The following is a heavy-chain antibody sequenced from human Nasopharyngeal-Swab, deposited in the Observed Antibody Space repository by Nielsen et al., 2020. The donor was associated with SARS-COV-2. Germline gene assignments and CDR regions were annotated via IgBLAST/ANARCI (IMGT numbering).Heavy chain of an antibody. CDR3: AKTTAVAGVFDY. J-gene: IGHJ4*02. D-gene: IGHD6-19*01. V-gene: IGHV1-46*01. CDR2: INPTGGST. CDR1: GYSFTSYY. Sequence: ASVKVSCKASGYSFTSYYMHWVRQAPGQGLEWMGIINPTGGSTTYAQKFQGRVTMTRDTSTSTVYMELSSLRSEDTAVYYCAKTTAVAGVFDYWGQGTLVTVS.